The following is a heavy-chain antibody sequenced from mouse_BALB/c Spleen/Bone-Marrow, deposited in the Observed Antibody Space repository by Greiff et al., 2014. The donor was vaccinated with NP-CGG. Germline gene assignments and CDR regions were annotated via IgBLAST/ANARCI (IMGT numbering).Heavy chain of an antibody. D-gene: IGHD4-1*01. CDR1: GYTFSDYN. J-gene: IGHJ3*01. Sequence: EVKLMESGPELVRPGASVKISCKASGYTFSDYNIYWVKQSHGKSLEWIGYIYPYSGGTGYNQKFKSKATLTVDNSSTTAYMELRSLTSEDSAVYYGARGNWDFAYWGQGTLVTVST. CDR2: IYPYSGGT. CDR3: ARGNWDFAY. V-gene: IGHV1S29*02.